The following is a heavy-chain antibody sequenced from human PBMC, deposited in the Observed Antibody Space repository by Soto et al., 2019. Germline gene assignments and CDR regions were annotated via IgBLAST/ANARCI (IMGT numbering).Heavy chain of an antibody. J-gene: IGHJ4*02. CDR2: ISDSCTSI. CDR1: VFTFIDYY. Sequence: PVVSLRLSCLSSVFTFIDYYITWILQAPGKGLEWVSHISDSCTSIYYADSVKGRFTISRDNANKSLYLHMNSLRVEDTAVYYCATDKPFPDRGFFDHCGQGHLVTVSS. V-gene: IGHV3-11*01. D-gene: IGHD3-22*01. CDR3: ATDKPFPDRGFFDH.